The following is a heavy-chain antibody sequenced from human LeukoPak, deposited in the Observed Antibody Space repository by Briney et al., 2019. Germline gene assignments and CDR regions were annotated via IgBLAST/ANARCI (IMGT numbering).Heavy chain of an antibody. V-gene: IGHV1-2*02. CDR3: AGDSSGYNNFDY. Sequence: ASVTVSCKASGYTFTVYYMHWVRQAPGQGLEWMGWINPNSGGTNYAQKFQGRVTMTRDTSISTAYMELSRLRSDDTAVYYCAGDSSGYNNFDYWGQGTLVTVSS. CDR2: INPNSGGT. J-gene: IGHJ4*02. D-gene: IGHD3-22*01. CDR1: GYTFTVYY.